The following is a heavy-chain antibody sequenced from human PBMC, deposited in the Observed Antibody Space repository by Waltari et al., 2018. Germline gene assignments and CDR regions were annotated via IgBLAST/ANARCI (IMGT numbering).Heavy chain of an antibody. Sequence: EVQLLESGGGLVQPGGSLRLSCAASGFTFSSYAMSWVRQAPGKGLEWVSAISGSVGSTYYADSVKGRFTISRDNSKNTLYLQMNSLRAEDTAVYYCAKVPSYIWGSYRHIFDYWGQGTLVTVSS. V-gene: IGHV3-23*01. J-gene: IGHJ4*02. CDR2: ISGSVGST. CDR1: GFTFSSYA. CDR3: AKVPSYIWGSYRHIFDY. D-gene: IGHD3-16*02.